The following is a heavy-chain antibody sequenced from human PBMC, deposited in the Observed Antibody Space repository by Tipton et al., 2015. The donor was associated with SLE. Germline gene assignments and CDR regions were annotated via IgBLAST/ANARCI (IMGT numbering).Heavy chain of an antibody. CDR2: IKYDGNDK. Sequence: SLRLSCAVSGFTFSSYWMNWVRRAPGKGLEWVAYIKYDGNDKYYVDSVKGRLTISRDNAKNSLYLQMNSLRAEDTAVYYCARGGYNCLDNWGQGALVTVSS. J-gene: IGHJ4*02. CDR1: GFTFSSYW. V-gene: IGHV3-7*03. CDR3: ARGGYNCLDN. D-gene: IGHD5-24*01.